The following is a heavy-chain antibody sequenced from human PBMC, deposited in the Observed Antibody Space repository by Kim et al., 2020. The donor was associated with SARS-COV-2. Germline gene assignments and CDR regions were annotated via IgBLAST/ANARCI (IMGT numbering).Heavy chain of an antibody. CDR2: IKQDGSEK. Sequence: PGGSLRLSCATSGFTFSNYWMSWVRQAPGKGLEWVANIKQDGSEKYYVDSVKGRFTISRDNAKNSLYLEVNSLRAEDTAVYYCARQPLNYYDSGHFDDWGQGTLVTVSS. J-gene: IGHJ4*02. D-gene: IGHD3-22*01. CDR1: GFTFSNYW. CDR3: ARQPLNYYDSGHFDD. V-gene: IGHV3-7*03.